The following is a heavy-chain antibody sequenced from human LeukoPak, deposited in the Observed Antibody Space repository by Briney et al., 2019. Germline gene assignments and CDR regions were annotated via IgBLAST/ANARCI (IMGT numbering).Heavy chain of an antibody. D-gene: IGHD2-8*01. CDR1: GFSFSVYT. CDR3: ARENGFGDSFDF. J-gene: IGHJ3*01. CDR2: ISGRSSNT. V-gene: IGHV3-21*01. Sequence: GGSLTLACDASGFSFSVYTMNWVRQAPGKGLEWVAPISGRSSNTDYRDSVWGRFTVSRDNAKGTLYLQMSGLRGEDTAVYFCARENGFGDSFDFWGHGTMVIVSA.